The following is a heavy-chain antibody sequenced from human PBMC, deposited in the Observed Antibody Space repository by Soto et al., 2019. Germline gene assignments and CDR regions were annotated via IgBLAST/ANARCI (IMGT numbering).Heavy chain of an antibody. CDR2: VSWDGNSI. CDR1: GFTFDDYA. Sequence: GGSLRLSCSASGFTFDDYALHWVRQAPGKGLEWVSGVSWDGNSIGYADSVKGRFTISRDNAKNSLYLQMDSLRSDDTAVYYCASGSGSYFDYWGQGTLVTVSS. CDR3: ASGSGSYFDY. D-gene: IGHD3-10*01. J-gene: IGHJ4*02. V-gene: IGHV3-9*01.